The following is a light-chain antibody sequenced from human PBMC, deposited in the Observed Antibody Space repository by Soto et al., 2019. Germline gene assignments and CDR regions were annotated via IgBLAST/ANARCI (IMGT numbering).Light chain of an antibody. CDR1: QSVINNY. CDR3: QQYGSSGT. V-gene: IGKV3-20*01. J-gene: IGKJ1*01. Sequence: EMVLKQSPGTLSLSPGERATLSCSASQSVINNYLAWYQQKPGQAPRLLIYGASNRATGIPDRFSGSGSGTDFTLTISRLEPEDFAVYYCQQYGSSGTFGQGTKVDIK. CDR2: GAS.